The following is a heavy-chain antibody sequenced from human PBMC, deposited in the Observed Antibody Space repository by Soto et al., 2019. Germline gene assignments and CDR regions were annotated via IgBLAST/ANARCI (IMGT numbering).Heavy chain of an antibody. J-gene: IGHJ4*02. Sequence: GGSLRLSCAASGFTFRSFWMHWVRQAPGKGLVWVSRISPDGITTSYADSVKGRFTISRDNAKSTLYLQMNSLRAEDTAVYYCADSWLTTSYWGLGTLVTVSS. V-gene: IGHV3-74*01. CDR2: ISPDGITT. CDR3: ADSWLTTSY. D-gene: IGHD5-12*01. CDR1: GFTFRSFW.